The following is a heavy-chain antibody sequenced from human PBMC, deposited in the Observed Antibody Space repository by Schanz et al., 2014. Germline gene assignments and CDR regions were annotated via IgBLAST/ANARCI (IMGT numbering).Heavy chain of an antibody. Sequence: QVHLVQSGAEVKRPGPSVRVSCKALDSTFPSYSIHGWPQAPGQRLEWMGWINTGSGDTKYSQNFQGRVTMTTDTSTSTAYMELRSLRSDDTAVYYCARDAADFYDILTEEDYWGQGTLVTVSS. J-gene: IGHJ4*02. CDR3: ARDAADFYDILTEEDY. CDR1: DSTFPSYS. V-gene: IGHV1-3*04. CDR2: INTGSGDT. D-gene: IGHD3-9*01.